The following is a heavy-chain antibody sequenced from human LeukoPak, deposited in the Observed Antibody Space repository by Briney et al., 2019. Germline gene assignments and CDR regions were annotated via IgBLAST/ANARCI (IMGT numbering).Heavy chain of an antibody. J-gene: IGHJ4*02. CDR1: GYTFTNYA. CDR2: INAGYGNT. Sequence: ASVKVSCKASGYTFTNYAMHWVRQAPGQRLEWMGWINAGYGNTKYSQEFQGRVTITRDTSASTAYMELSSLRSEDMAEYYCARAYSSSWPGPFFDYWGQGTLLTVSS. D-gene: IGHD6-13*01. V-gene: IGHV1-3*03. CDR3: ARAYSSSWPGPFFDY.